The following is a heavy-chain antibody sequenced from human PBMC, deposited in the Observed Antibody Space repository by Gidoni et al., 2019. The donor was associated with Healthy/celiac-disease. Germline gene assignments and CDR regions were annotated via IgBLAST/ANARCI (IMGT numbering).Heavy chain of an antibody. CDR2: IKIKTDGGTT. CDR3: TTDPQGRGYNWNDAFDY. D-gene: IGHD1-1*01. J-gene: IGHJ4*02. Sequence: EVQLVASGGGLVKPGGSLRLSCSASGFPFRNAWMRWVRQAPGKGLGWVGSIKIKTDGGTTYYAAHVKGRFSSSRDDSKNTLYLQMNSLKTEDTAVYYCTTDPQGRGYNWNDAFDYWGQGTLVTVSS. V-gene: IGHV3-15*01. CDR1: GFPFRNAW.